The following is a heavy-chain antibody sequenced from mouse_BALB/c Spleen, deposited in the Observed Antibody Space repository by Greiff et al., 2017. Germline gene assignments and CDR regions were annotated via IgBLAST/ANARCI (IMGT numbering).Heavy chain of an antibody. CDR3: AREVWDAMDY. J-gene: IGHJ4*01. V-gene: IGHV3-2*02. CDR2: ISYSGST. Sequence: DVQLQESGPGLVKPSQSLSLTCTVTGYSITSDYAWNWIRQFPGNKLEWMGYISYSGSTSYNPSLKSRISITRDTSKNQFFLQLNSVTTEDTATYYCAREVWDAMDYWGQGTSVTVSS. D-gene: IGHD2-10*02. CDR1: GYSITSDYA.